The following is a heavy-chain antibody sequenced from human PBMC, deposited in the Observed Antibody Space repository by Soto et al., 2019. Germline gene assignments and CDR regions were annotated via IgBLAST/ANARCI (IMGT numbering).Heavy chain of an antibody. J-gene: IGHJ5*02. Sequence: GGSLRLSCAASGFTLSTYSMNWVRQAPGKGLEWVSSISSSSRYIYYADSVKGRFIISRDNDKNSLYLQMHSLRAEDTAVYYCARDFGIYDFWSGFNWFDRWAQGTLVTVSS. CDR2: ISSSSRYI. CDR1: GFTLSTYS. V-gene: IGHV3-21*01. D-gene: IGHD3-3*01. CDR3: ARDFGIYDFWSGFNWFDR.